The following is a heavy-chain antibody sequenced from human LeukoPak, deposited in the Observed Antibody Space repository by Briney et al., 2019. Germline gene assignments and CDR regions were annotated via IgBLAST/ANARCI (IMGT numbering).Heavy chain of an antibody. CDR3: SSLRGSSSQYFQH. J-gene: IGHJ1*01. D-gene: IGHD6-13*01. CDR1: RCTFSNAR. CDR2: ITSKIDGGTT. Sequence: GSLRLSCAASRCTFSNARMSWVRQAPGQGLEWVGRITSKIDGGTTDYASTVKGRFTISGDDSKDTLYLQMDSLQTEDTAVYYCSSLRGSSSQYFQHWGQGTLVTVSS. V-gene: IGHV3-15*01.